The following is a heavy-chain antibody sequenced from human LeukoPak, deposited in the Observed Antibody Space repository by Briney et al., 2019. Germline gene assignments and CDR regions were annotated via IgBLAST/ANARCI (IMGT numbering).Heavy chain of an antibody. CDR2: IDHRGDT. V-gene: IGHV4-34*01. J-gene: IGHJ4*03. Sequence: SETLSLTCAVYGGSFSRYYWRWIRQSPGKGLEWIAEIDHRGDTNYNPSVKSRATISVDTSKNQFSLKVRSLSAADTAVYYCARGATISETGYFDFWGQGTLVTVSS. CDR1: GGSFSRYY. CDR3: ARGATISETGYFDF. D-gene: IGHD5-24*01.